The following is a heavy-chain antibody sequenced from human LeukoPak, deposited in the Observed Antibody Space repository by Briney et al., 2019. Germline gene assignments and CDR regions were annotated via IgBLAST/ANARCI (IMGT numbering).Heavy chain of an antibody. V-gene: IGHV1-69*13. CDR3: ARELESEYCGGDCPHTNWFDP. CDR1: GGTFSSYA. CDR2: IVPIFGTA. D-gene: IGHD2-21*01. Sequence: ASVTLSCKASGGTFSSYAISWVRKAPGQGLGWMGGIVPIFGTANYAQTFQGRVTTTADESSSTAYMELSSLRSEDTAVYYCARELESEYCGGDCPHTNWFDPWGQGTLVTVSS. J-gene: IGHJ5*02.